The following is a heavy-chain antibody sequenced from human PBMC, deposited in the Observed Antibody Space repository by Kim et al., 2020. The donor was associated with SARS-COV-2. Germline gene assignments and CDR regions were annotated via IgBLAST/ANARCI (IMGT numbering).Heavy chain of an antibody. V-gene: IGHV4-39*01. J-gene: IGHJ6*02. CDR2: IYYSGST. Sequence: SETLSLTCTVSGGSISSSSYYWGWIRQPPGKGLEWIGSIYYSGSTYYNPSLKSRVTISVDTSKNQFSLKLSSVTAADTAVYYCARLVVVPAATYYYYYGMDVWGQGTTVTVSS. CDR3: ARLVVVPAATYYYYYGMDV. CDR1: GGSISSSSYY. D-gene: IGHD2-2*01.